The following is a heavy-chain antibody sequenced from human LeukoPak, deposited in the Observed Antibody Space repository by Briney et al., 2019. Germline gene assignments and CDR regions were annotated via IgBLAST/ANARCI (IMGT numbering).Heavy chain of an antibody. J-gene: IGHJ6*02. CDR2: ISGSGGST. Sequence: AGGSLRLSCAASGFTFSSYAMSWVRQAPGKGLEWVSAISGSGGSTYYADSVKGRFTISRDNSKNTLYLQMNCLRAEDTAVYYCAKPCLPYYYDSSGFYYYYYYGMDVGGQGTTVTVSS. CDR1: GFTFSSYA. D-gene: IGHD3-22*01. CDR3: AKPCLPYYYDSSGFYYYYYYGMDV. V-gene: IGHV3-23*01.